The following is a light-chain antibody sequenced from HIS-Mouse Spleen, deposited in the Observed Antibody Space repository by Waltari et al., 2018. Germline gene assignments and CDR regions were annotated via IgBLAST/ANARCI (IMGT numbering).Light chain of an antibody. J-gene: IGLJ2*01. V-gene: IGLV3-19*01. CDR3: NSRDSSGNHVV. CDR1: SLRSYY. Sequence: SSELTQDPAVSVALGQTVRITCQGDSLRSYYASWYQQKPGQAPLLVIYGKNNLPSGIPDRFAGSSSGNTTSLAITGAQAEDEADYYCNSRDSSGNHVVFGGGTKLTVL. CDR2: GKN.